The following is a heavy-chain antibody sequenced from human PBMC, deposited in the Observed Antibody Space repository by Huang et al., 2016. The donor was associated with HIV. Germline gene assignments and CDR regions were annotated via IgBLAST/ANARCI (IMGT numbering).Heavy chain of an antibody. J-gene: IGHJ5*01. CDR2: INHGVVT. CDR1: GGSFGGYF. CDR3: AREIMISFGGPFDS. V-gene: IGHV4-34*02. D-gene: IGHD3-16*01. Sequence: QVQLEQWGAGLLKPSETLSLTCAVYGGSFGGYFWNWIRPSPGKELEWIGQINHGVVTDYNPSLKSRATISVDTSKNQFSLKLTSVTAADTAIYYCAREIMISFGGPFDSWGHGNLVTVSS.